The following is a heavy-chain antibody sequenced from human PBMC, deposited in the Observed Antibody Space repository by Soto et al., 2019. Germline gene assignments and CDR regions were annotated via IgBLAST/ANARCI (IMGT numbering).Heavy chain of an antibody. D-gene: IGHD1-26*01. CDR1: GFTFSSYA. J-gene: IGHJ4*02. V-gene: IGHV3-23*01. CDR2: ISGSGGST. Sequence: GGSLRLSCAASGFTFSSYAMSWVRQAPGKGLEWVSAISGSGGSTYYADSVKGRFTISRDNSKNTQYLQMNSLRAEDTAVYYCAKDKAPGGEPYFDAWGQGALVTVSS. CDR3: AKDKAPGGEPYFDA.